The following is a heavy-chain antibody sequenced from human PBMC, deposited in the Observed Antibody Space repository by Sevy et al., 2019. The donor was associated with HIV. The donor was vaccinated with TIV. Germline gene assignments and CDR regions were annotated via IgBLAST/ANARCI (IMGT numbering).Heavy chain of an antibody. CDR1: GFNFSSYA. Sequence: GESLKISCAASGFNFSSYAMSWVRQAPGKGLEWVSAISGSGGNTYYADSVKGRFTISRDNSKNMLYLQMNSLRAEDTAVYYCAKDQVSYGDYVGGPDYWGQGTLVTVSS. CDR2: ISGSGGNT. D-gene: IGHD4-17*01. CDR3: AKDQVSYGDYVGGPDY. V-gene: IGHV3-23*01. J-gene: IGHJ4*01.